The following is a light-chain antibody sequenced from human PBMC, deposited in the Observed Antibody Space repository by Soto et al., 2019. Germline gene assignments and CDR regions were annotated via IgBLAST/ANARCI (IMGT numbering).Light chain of an antibody. CDR1: SSNIGAGYD. Sequence: QSVLTQPPSVSGAPGQRVTISCTGRSSNIGAGYDVHWYQQLPGRAPKLLIYGNTNRPSGVPDRFSGSKSGTSASLAITGLQAEDEADYYCLSFDSSRSVGFGGGTKRTVL. V-gene: IGLV1-40*01. J-gene: IGLJ2*01. CDR2: GNT. CDR3: LSFDSSRSVG.